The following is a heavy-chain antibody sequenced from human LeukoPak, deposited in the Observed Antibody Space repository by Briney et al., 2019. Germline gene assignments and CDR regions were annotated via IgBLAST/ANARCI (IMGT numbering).Heavy chain of an antibody. CDR1: GDTFSKYA. D-gene: IGHD6-13*01. J-gene: IGHJ4*02. CDR3: ARTSSSWLEFDY. CDR2: IIPIFGTA. V-gene: IGHV1-69*13. Sequence: ASVKVSCKASGDTFSKYAISWVRQAPGKGLEWMGGIIPIFGTANYAQKYQGRVTITADESTSTAYMELSSLRSEDTAVYYCARTSSSWLEFDYWGQGTLVTVSS.